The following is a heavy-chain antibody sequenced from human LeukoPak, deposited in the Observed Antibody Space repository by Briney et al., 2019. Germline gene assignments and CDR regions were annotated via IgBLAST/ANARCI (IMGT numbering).Heavy chain of an antibody. Sequence: GGSLRLSCAASGFTVITNDMTWVRQSPGKGLEWVSVLYSDGNTKYADSVQGRFTISRDNSKNTLYLEMNSLSPDDTAVYYCARGVEPLAANTLAYWGQGTLVTVSS. V-gene: IGHV3-53*01. J-gene: IGHJ4*02. D-gene: IGHD1-14*01. CDR3: ARGVEPLAANTLAY. CDR2: LYSDGNT. CDR1: GFTVITND.